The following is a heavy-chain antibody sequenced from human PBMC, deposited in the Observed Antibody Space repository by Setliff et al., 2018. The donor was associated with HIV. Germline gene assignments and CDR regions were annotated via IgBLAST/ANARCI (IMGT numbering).Heavy chain of an antibody. J-gene: IGHJ4*02. CDR2: IHHSGTA. V-gene: IGHV4-39*01. D-gene: IGHD3-10*01. CDR1: GGSITRTPYY. CDR3: ARLSGGMVPNY. Sequence: TLSLTCTVSGGSITRTPYYWGWIRQPPGKGLEWIGSIHHSGTAYDNPSLKSRVTISVDPSKNQILLRLSSVTAADTAVYYCARLSGGMVPNYWGQGTLVTVPQ.